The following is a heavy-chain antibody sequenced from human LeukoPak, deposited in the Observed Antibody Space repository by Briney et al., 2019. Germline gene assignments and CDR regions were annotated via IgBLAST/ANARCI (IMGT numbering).Heavy chain of an antibody. Sequence: SQTLSLTCIVSGGSISSGDYYWSWIRQPPGKGLEWIGYIYYTGNANNNPSLASRVTMSLDTSKNQFSLKLSSVTAADTAVYFCASFRDGYTLNFWGQGTLVTVSP. J-gene: IGHJ4*02. CDR2: IYYTGNA. CDR3: ASFRDGYTLNF. V-gene: IGHV4-30-4*01. CDR1: GGSISSGDYY. D-gene: IGHD5-24*01.